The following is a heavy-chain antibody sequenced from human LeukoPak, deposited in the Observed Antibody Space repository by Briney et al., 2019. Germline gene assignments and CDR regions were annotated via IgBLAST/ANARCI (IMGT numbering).Heavy chain of an antibody. J-gene: IGHJ4*02. D-gene: IGHD3-22*01. CDR1: GFTFSSYS. Sequence: PGGSLRLSCAASGFTFSSYSMNWVRQAPGKGLEWVSSISSSSSYIYYADSVKGRFTISRDNAKNSLYLQMNSLRAEDTAVYYCAISPLAYYYDSSGYYYYTWGQETLVTVPS. V-gene: IGHV3-21*01. CDR3: AISPLAYYYDSSGYYYYT. CDR2: ISSSSSYI.